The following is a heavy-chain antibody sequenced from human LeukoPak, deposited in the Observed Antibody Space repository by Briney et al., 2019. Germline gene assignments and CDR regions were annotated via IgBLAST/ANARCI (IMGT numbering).Heavy chain of an antibody. Sequence: PGGSLRLSCAASGFTFSSYAMSWVRQAPGKGLEWVSYISSTSSTIYYVDSVKGRFTISRDNAKNSLYLQMNSLRAEDTAVYYCARPAYCSSASCYLHSDYWGRGTLVTVSS. V-gene: IGHV3-48*01. CDR1: GFTFSSYA. D-gene: IGHD2-2*01. CDR3: ARPAYCSSASCYLHSDY. J-gene: IGHJ4*02. CDR2: ISSTSSTI.